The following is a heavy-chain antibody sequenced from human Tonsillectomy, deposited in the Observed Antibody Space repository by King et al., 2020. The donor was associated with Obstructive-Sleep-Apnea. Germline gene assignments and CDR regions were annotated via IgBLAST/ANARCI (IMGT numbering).Heavy chain of an antibody. CDR3: ASRQYYYGSGSYYEY. V-gene: IGHV4-39*07. J-gene: IGHJ4*01. Sequence: QLQESGPGLVKPSETLSLTSTVSCGSIISSSYYWGWIRQPPGKGLGWIGSIYYSGCTYYNPSLKSRITISVDTPKNQFSLKLSSVTAADTAVYYCASRQYYYGSGSYYEYWGQGTLVTVSS. D-gene: IGHD3-10*01. CDR2: IYYSGCT. CDR1: CGSIISSSYY.